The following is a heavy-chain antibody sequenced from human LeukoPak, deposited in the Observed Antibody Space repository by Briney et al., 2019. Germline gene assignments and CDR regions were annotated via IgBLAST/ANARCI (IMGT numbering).Heavy chain of an antibody. V-gene: IGHV4-4*07. CDR3: ARGYGDYGGNWFDP. Sequence: SETLSLTCTVCGGSISSYYWSWIRQPAGKGLEWIGRIYTSGSTNYNPSLKSRVTMSVDTSKNQFSLKLSSVTAADTAVYYCARGYGDYGGNWFDPWGQGTLVTVSS. CDR1: GGSISSYY. J-gene: IGHJ5*02. CDR2: IYTSGST. D-gene: IGHD4-17*01.